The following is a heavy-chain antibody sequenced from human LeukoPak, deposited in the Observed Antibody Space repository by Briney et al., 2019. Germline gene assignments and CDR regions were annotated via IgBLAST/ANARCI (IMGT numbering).Heavy chain of an antibody. D-gene: IGHD5-18*01. J-gene: IGHJ4*02. CDR1: GFTFSSYA. CDR2: ISYDGSNK. CDR3: ARVKYSYGFVPKLYYFDY. Sequence: PGRSLRLSCAASGFTFSSYAMHWVRQAPGKGLEWVAVISYDGSNKYYADSVKGRFTISRDNSKNTLYLQMNSLRAEDTAVYYCARVKYSYGFVPKLYYFDYWGQGTLVSVSS. V-gene: IGHV3-30-3*01.